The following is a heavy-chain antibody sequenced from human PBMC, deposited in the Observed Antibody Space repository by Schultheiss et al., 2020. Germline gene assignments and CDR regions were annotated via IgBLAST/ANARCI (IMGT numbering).Heavy chain of an antibody. J-gene: IGHJ5*02. D-gene: IGHD5-18*01. CDR2: MNPNTGST. CDR1: GYTFTSYD. Sequence: ASVKVSCKASGYTFTSYDINWVRQATGQGLEWMGWMNPNTGSTAYAQKFQGRVTMTRHTSISTAYMELSSLTSEDTAVYYCARAVSGYSYGDNWFDTWGQGTLVTVSS. CDR3: ARAVSGYSYGDNWFDT. V-gene: IGHV1-8*01.